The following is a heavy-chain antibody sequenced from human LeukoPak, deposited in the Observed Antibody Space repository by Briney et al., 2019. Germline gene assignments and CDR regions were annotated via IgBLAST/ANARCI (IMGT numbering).Heavy chain of an antibody. V-gene: IGHV3-30*02. CDR1: QFTFSSYG. J-gene: IGHJ4*02. Sequence: GGSLRLSCAASQFTFSSYGMHSVRQAPGKGLEWVAFLRYDVSNKYYADSVKGRFTIPRDNSTNTLYLQMNSLRADDTAVYYCAKVEMSVVATGRFDYWGQGTLVTASS. CDR2: LRYDVSNK. CDR3: AKVEMSVVATGRFDY. D-gene: IGHD2-15*01.